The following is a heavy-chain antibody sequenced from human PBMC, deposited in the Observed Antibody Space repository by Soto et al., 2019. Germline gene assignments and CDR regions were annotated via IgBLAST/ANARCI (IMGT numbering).Heavy chain of an antibody. D-gene: IGHD4-17*01. J-gene: IGHJ6*02. V-gene: IGHV3-9*01. CDR2: TRWKSGNI. CDR1: GFTFDDYS. Sequence: LRLSCAAAGFTFDDYSMHWVRQAPGKGLEWVSGTRWKSGNIGYAGSVKGRFTISRDNAKNSPYWQMDSLRAEDTGLYYCAKDLQYVDYVPLHFYGMDVWGQGTTVTVSS. CDR3: AKDLQYVDYVPLHFYGMDV.